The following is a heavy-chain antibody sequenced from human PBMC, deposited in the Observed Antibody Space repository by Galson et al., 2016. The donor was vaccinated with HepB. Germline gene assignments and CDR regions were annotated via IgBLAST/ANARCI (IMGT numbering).Heavy chain of an antibody. J-gene: IGHJ3*02. CDR3: ASSTVTRFDAFDI. V-gene: IGHV4-59*01. Sequence: WVRQAPGKGLEWIGFISYSGSTNYNPSLKSRVTISLDTSENQFSLKLSSVTAADAAVYYCASSTVTRFDAFDIWGQGTMVTVSS. D-gene: IGHD4-17*01. CDR2: ISYSGST.